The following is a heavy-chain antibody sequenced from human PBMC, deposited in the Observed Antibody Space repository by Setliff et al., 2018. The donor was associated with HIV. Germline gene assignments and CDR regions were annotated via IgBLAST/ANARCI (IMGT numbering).Heavy chain of an antibody. D-gene: IGHD1-26*01. V-gene: IGHV1-18*01. CDR2: ISAYNGNT. J-gene: IGHJ3*02. CDR3: ARILVGVDDAFDI. CDR1: GYTFTNYG. Sequence: ASVKVSCKASGYTFTNYGISWVRQAPGQGLEWMGWISAYNGNTNYAQKLQDRVTMTTDTSTSTAYMELRSLRSDDTAVYYCARILVGVDDAFDIWGQGTMVTVSS.